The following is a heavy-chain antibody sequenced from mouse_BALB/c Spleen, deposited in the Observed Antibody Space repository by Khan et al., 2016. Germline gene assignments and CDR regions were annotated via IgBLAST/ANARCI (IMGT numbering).Heavy chain of an antibody. J-gene: IGHJ2*01. Sequence: VQLQQSGAELVKPGASVKLSCTASGFPLKDTYMHWVKQSPEQGLEWIGSIAPANGNTKYDPKFQGKATITADTSSNTAYLEVSSLTWEDKGGYDGARIKAWGQGTTLTVSS. CDR1: GFPLKDTY. V-gene: IGHV14-3*02. CDR3: ARIKA. CDR2: IAPANGNT. D-gene: IGHD1-3*01.